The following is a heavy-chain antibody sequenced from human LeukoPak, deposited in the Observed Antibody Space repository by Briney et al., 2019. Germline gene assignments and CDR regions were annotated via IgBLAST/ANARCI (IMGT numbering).Heavy chain of an antibody. CDR3: ARDGSTRLGAFDI. V-gene: IGHV3-21*01. D-gene: IGHD2-2*01. J-gene: IGHJ3*02. CDR1: GFTFSSYS. Sequence: GALRLSCAASGFTFSSYSMNWVRQAPGKGLEWVSSISSSSYIYYADSVKGRFTISRDNAKNSLYLQMNSLRAEDTAVYYCARDGSTRLGAFDIWGQGTMVTVSS. CDR2: ISSSSYI.